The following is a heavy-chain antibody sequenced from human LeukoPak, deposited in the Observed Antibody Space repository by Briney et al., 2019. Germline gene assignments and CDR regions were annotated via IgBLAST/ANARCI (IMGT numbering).Heavy chain of an antibody. CDR3: ARYDYVWGSYRPIDY. D-gene: IGHD3-16*02. J-gene: IGHJ4*02. Sequence: ASVKVSCKASGGTFSSYAISWVRQAPGQGLEWMGGIIPIFGTANYAQKFQGRVTITADESTSTAYMELRSLRSDDTAVYYCARYDYVWGSYRPIDYWGQGTLVTVSS. CDR1: GGTFSSYA. V-gene: IGHV1-69*01. CDR2: IIPIFGTA.